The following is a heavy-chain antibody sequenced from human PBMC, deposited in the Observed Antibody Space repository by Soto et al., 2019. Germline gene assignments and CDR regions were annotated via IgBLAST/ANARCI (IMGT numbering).Heavy chain of an antibody. CDR3: ATLRSDFWRGTARWGMDV. Sequence: EASVKVSCKASGGTFSSYAISWVRQAPGQGLEWMGGIIPIFGTANYAQKFQGRVTITADESTSTAYMELSSLRSEDTAVYYCATLRSDFWRGTARWGMDVWGQGTTVTVSS. CDR1: GGTFSSYA. CDR2: IIPIFGTA. J-gene: IGHJ6*02. V-gene: IGHV1-69*13. D-gene: IGHD3-3*01.